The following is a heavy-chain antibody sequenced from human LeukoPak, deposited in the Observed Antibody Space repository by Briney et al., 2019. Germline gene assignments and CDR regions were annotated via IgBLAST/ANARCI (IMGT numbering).Heavy chain of an antibody. CDR2: IYPGDSDT. J-gene: IGHJ6*02. V-gene: IGHV5-51*01. Sequence: GESLKISCKGSGYTFNNYWIGWVRQMPGKGLEWMGVIYPGDSDTRYSPSFQGQVTISTDRSINNAYLQWSSMKASDTAIYYCARSLEANYSYGMDVWGQGTTVTVSS. CDR1: GYTFNNYW. CDR3: ARSLEANYSYGMDV.